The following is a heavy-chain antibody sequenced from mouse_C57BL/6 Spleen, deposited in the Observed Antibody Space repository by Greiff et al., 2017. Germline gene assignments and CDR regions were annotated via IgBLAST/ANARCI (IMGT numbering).Heavy chain of an antibody. D-gene: IGHD1-1*01. CDR3: TTYYGSSLYYFDY. Sequence: EVQLQQSGAELVRPGASVTLSCTASGFNIKDYYMHWVKQRPEQGLEWIGRIDPEDGASAYAPKFQGKATMTADTSYNTAYLQLSSLTSEDTAVYYCTTYYGSSLYYFDYWGQGTTLTVSS. V-gene: IGHV14-1*01. CDR2: IDPEDGAS. CDR1: GFNIKDYY. J-gene: IGHJ2*01.